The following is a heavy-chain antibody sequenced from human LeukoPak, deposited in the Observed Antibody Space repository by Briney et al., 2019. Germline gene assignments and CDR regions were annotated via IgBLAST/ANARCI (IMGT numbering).Heavy chain of an antibody. J-gene: IGHJ5*02. CDR3: ARQVKMPPSVWFDP. D-gene: IGHD2-2*01. CDR1: GYSISSGYY. V-gene: IGHV4-38-2*01. Sequence: PSETLSLTCAVSGYSISSGYYRGWIRQPPGKGLEWIGSIYHSGSTYYNPSLKSRVTISVDTSKNQFSLKLSSVTAADTAVYYCARQVKMPPSVWFDPWGQGTLVTVSS. CDR2: IYHSGST.